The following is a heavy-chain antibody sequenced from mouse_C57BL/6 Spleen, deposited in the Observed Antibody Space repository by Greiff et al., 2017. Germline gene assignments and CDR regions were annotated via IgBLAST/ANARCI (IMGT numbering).Heavy chain of an antibody. Sequence: VQLQQPGAELVMPGASVKLSCKASGYTFTSYWMHWVKQRPGQGLEWIGELDPSDSYTNYNQKFTGKSTLTVDKSSSTAYLQLSSRTSEDSAVYYCARRGYHYYAMDYWGQGTSVTVSS. V-gene: IGHV1-69*01. D-gene: IGHD2-2*01. CDR1: GYTFTSYW. J-gene: IGHJ4*01. CDR3: ARRGYHYYAMDY. CDR2: LDPSDSYT.